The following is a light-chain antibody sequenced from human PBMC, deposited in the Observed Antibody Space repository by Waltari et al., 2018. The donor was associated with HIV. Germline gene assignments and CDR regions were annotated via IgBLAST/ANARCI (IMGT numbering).Light chain of an antibody. V-gene: IGLV3-1*01. CDR2: QDV. Sequence: YELTQAPSVSVSPGQKATITCSGDQLGDKFVSWYQHKPGQSPVLIIYQDVKRPSGSPERFSGSNSGKTGTLTIRDTQAPDEADYYCQVWDSDTLVFGGGTKLTVL. J-gene: IGLJ2*01. CDR3: QVWDSDTLV. CDR1: QLGDKF.